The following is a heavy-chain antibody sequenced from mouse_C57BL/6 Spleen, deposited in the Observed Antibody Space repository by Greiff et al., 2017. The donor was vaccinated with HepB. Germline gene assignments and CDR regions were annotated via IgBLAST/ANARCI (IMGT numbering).Heavy chain of an antibody. CDR2: INPSNGGT. CDR1: GYTFTSYW. D-gene: IGHD1-1*01. Sequence: QVHVKQPGTELVKPGASVKLSCKASGYTFTSYWMHWVKQRPGQGLEWIGNINPSNGGTNYNEKFKSKATLTVDKSSSTAYMQLSSLTSEDSAVYYCARSYYGSNLFDYWGQGTTLTVSS. CDR3: ARSYYGSNLFDY. J-gene: IGHJ2*01. V-gene: IGHV1-53*01.